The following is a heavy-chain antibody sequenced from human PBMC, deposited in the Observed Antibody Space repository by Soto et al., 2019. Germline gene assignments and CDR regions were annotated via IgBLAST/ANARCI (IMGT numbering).Heavy chain of an antibody. CDR3: ARDWGYSSSWPTHGMDV. V-gene: IGHV3-21*01. CDR2: ISSSSSYI. CDR1: GFTFSSYI. J-gene: IGHJ6*02. Sequence: EVQLVESGGGLVKPGGSLRLSCAASGFTFSSYIMNWVRQAPGKGLEWVSSISSSSSYIYYADSVKGRFTISRDNAKNSLYLQMNSLRAEDTAVYYCARDWGYSSSWPTHGMDVWGQGTTVTVSS. D-gene: IGHD6-13*01.